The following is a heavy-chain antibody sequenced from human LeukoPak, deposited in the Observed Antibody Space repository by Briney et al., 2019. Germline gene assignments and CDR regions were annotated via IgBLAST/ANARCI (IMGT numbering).Heavy chain of an antibody. CDR2: ISSSSSYI. CDR3: ARDPSSSWYSNNWFDP. CDR1: GFTFSSYC. D-gene: IGHD6-13*01. Sequence: GSLRLSCAASGFTFSSYCMNWVRQAPGKGLEWVSSISSSSSYIYYADSVKGRFTISRDNAKNSLYLQMNSLRAEDTAVYYCARDPSSSWYSNNWFDPWGQGTLVTVSS. J-gene: IGHJ5*02. V-gene: IGHV3-21*01.